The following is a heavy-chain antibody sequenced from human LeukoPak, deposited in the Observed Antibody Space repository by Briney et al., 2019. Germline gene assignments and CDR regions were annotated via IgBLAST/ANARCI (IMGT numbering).Heavy chain of an antibody. CDR1: GFTFSSYG. CDR3: ARDTGTGDYVGVNWFDP. CDR2: IWYDGSNK. Sequence: GESLKTSCASSGFTFSSYGMHWVRPAPGKGLGWVAVIWYDGSNKYYADSVKGRFTISRDNSKNTLYLQMNSLRAEDTAVYYCARDTGTGDYVGVNWFDPWGQGTLVTVSS. V-gene: IGHV3-33*01. D-gene: IGHD4-23*01. J-gene: IGHJ5*02.